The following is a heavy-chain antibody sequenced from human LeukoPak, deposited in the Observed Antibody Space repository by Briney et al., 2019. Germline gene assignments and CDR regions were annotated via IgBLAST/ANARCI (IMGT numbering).Heavy chain of an antibody. D-gene: IGHD1-14*01. J-gene: IGHJ3*02. Sequence: KPSETLSLTCTVSGGSISSYYCSWIRQPAGKGLEWIGRIYTSGSTNYNPSRKSRVNISVDISKDQFSLKLSSEIAGDRAVYSCASDLKCEVWVGDAFDSWGQGTMVTVSS. CDR3: ASDLKCEVWVGDAFDS. V-gene: IGHV4-4*07. CDR2: IYTSGST. CDR1: GGSISSYY.